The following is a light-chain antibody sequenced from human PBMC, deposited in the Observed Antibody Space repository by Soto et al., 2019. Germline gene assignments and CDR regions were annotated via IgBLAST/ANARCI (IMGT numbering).Light chain of an antibody. J-gene: IGKJ4*01. CDR1: QGISYY. CDR2: GAS. V-gene: IGKV1-39*01. Sequence: DIEMTQSPSALSAYVGDRVNITCRASQGISYYLNWYQQKPGRAPDLRMYGASSLQSGVPSRFTGTGSGTEFTLTITSLQPGDFATYYCHQTYTTPLPFGGGTKVQIK. CDR3: HQTYTTPLP.